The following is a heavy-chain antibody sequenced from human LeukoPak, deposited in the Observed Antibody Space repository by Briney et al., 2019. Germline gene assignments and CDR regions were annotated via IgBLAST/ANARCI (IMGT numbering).Heavy chain of an antibody. CDR3: ARDSGWSGYYYFDY. D-gene: IGHD3-3*01. J-gene: IGHJ4*02. CDR2: ISSSSSTI. CDR1: GFTFNNYN. V-gene: IGHV3-48*01. Sequence: GGSLRLSCAASGFTFNNYNMNWVRQAPGKGLEWVSHISSSSSTIYYADSVKGRFTISRDNAENSLYLRMNSLRAEDTAVYYCARDSGWSGYYYFDYWGQGALVTVSS.